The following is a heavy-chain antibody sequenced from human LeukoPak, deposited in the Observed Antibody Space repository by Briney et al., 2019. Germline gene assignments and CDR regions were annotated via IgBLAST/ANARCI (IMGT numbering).Heavy chain of an antibody. CDR1: GGSISSSSYY. Sequence: PSETLSLTCTVSGGSISSSSYYWGWIRQPPGKGLEWIGSIYYSGSTYYNPSLKSRVTISVDTSKNQFSLKLSSVTAADTAIYYCAKSGGYGLIDYWGQGTLVTVSS. D-gene: IGHD1-26*01. CDR3: AKSGGYGLIDY. J-gene: IGHJ4*02. V-gene: IGHV4-39*01. CDR2: IYYSGST.